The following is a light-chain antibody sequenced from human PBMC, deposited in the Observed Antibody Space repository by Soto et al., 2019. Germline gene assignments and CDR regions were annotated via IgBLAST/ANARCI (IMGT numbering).Light chain of an antibody. V-gene: IGLV1-40*01. CDR1: SSNIGAGYD. J-gene: IGLJ2*01. CDR3: QSYDSSLSGSV. CDR2: GNS. Sequence: QSVLTQPPSVSGAPGQRVTISCTGSSSNIGAGYDVHWYQQLPGTAPKLLIYGNSNRPSGVPDRFSGSKSGTSASLAITGLHAEDDADYYCQSYDSSLSGSVFGGGTKLTVL.